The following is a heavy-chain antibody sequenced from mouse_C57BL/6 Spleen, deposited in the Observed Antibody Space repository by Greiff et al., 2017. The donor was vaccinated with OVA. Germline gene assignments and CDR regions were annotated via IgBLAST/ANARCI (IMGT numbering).Heavy chain of an antibody. Sequence: EVMLVESGGGLVKPGGSLKLSCAASGFTFSDYGMHWVRQAPEKGLEWVAYISSGSSTIYYADTVKGRFTISRDQAKNTLFLQMTSLRSEDTAMYYCARDYYGCFYYWGQGTTLTVSS. CDR2: ISSGSSTI. J-gene: IGHJ2*01. CDR3: ARDYYGCFYY. V-gene: IGHV5-17*01. CDR1: GFTFSDYG. D-gene: IGHD1-1*01.